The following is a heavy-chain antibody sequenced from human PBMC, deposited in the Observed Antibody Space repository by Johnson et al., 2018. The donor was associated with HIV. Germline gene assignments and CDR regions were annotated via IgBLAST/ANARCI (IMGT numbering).Heavy chain of an antibody. Sequence: QVQLVESGGGVVQPGRSLRLSCAASEFTFSSYAMHWVRQAPGKGLEWVAVISYDGGLKYYADSVKGRFTISRDNAKNSLYLQMNSLRAEDTAVYYCARVNYDSSGSFDIWGQGTMVTVSS. D-gene: IGHD3-22*01. CDR1: EFTFSSYA. J-gene: IGHJ3*02. CDR2: ISYDGGLK. V-gene: IGHV3-30*04. CDR3: ARVNYDSSGSFDI.